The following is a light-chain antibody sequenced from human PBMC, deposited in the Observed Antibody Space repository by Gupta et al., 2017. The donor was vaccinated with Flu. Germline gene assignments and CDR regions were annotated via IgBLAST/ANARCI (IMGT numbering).Light chain of an antibody. CDR2: EAC. CDR3: QQYDYYWT. J-gene: IGKJ1*01. Sequence: SPSPLSASVGEGVTITCRASQSVGSHLTWYQQKPRQAPTMLIYEACTLENGVPSRFSGSGSGTDFTLTISGLQPEDFATYYCQQYDYYWTFGQGTKVEIK. V-gene: IGKV1-5*03. CDR1: QSVGSH.